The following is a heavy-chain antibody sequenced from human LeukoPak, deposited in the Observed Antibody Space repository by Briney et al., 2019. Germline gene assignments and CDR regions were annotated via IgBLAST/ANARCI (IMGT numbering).Heavy chain of an antibody. J-gene: IGHJ4*02. CDR2: INHSGST. CDR3: ARGLYSPYFDY. V-gene: IGHV4-39*07. CDR1: GGSISSSSYY. Sequence: PSETLSLTCTVSGGSISSSSYYWSWIRQPPGKGLEWIGEINHSGSTNYNPSLKSRVTISVDTSKNQFSLKLSSVTAADTAVYYCARGLYSPYFDYWGQGTLVTVSS. D-gene: IGHD4-11*01.